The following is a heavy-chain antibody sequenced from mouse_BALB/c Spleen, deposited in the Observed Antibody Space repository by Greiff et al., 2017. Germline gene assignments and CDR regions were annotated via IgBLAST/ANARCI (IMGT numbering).Heavy chain of an antibody. V-gene: IGHV5-12-1*01. D-gene: IGHD2-4*01. CDR3: ARHERDYDGSYFDY. J-gene: IGHJ2*01. Sequence: EVKLMESGGGLVKPGGSLKLSCAASGFAFSSYDMSWVRQTPEKRLEWVAYISSGGGSTYYPDTVKGRFTISRDNAKNTLYLQMSSLKSEDTAMYYCARHERDYDGSYFDYWGQGTTLTVSS. CDR2: ISSGGGST. CDR1: GFAFSSYD.